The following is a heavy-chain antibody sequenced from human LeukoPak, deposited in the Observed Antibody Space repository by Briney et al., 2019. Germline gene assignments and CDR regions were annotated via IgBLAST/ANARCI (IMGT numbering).Heavy chain of an antibody. Sequence: SETLSLTCTVSGGSINSYYWSWIRQPPGKGLEWIGYIYYSGSTNYNPSLKSRVTISVDTSKNQFSLKLSSVTAADTAVYYCARYDYYYYYMDVRGKGTTVTISS. J-gene: IGHJ6*03. D-gene: IGHD2-8*01. CDR1: GGSINSYY. CDR2: IYYSGST. V-gene: IGHV4-59*12. CDR3: ARYDYYYYYMDV.